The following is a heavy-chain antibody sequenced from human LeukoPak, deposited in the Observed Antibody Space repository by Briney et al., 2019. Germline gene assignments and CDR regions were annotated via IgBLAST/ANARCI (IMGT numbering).Heavy chain of an antibody. D-gene: IGHD6-19*01. CDR1: GFTFSSHP. CDR3: DTSGSYYIDY. CDR2: IRYDGTRK. J-gene: IGHJ4*02. Sequence: GGSLRLSCAASGFTFSSHPMSWVRQAPGKGLEWVAFIRYDGTRKYYADSVKGRFTISRDNSKNTLYLQMNSLRADDTAVYYYDTSGSYYIDYWGQGTLVTVSS. V-gene: IGHV3-30*02.